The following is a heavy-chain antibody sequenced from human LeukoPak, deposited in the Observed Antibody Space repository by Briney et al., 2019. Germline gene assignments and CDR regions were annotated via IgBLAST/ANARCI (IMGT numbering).Heavy chain of an antibody. D-gene: IGHD1-26*01. J-gene: IGHJ4*02. CDR3: AKEWEYYYDY. CDR2: ISSDGSIK. V-gene: IGHV3-30*18. CDR1: KFTFSHYG. Sequence: GGSLRLSCTASKFTFSHYGMQWVRQAPGKGLEWVAVISSDGSIKVYADSVKGRFTISRDNSKNTLYLQMNSLRAEDTAVYYCAKEWEYYYDYWGQGTLVTVSS.